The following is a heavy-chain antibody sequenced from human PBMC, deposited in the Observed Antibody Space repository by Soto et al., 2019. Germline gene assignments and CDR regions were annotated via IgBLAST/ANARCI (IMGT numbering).Heavy chain of an antibody. J-gene: IGHJ5*02. CDR1: GYTFTSYY. D-gene: IGHD5-18*01. V-gene: IGHV1-46*01. CDR2: INPSGGST. CDR3: ARVLAPPPPFEYSYGSWFDP. Sequence: ASVKVSCKASGYTFTSYYMHWVRQAPGQGLEWMGIINPSGGSTSYAQKFQGRVTMIRDTSTSTVYMELSSLRSEDTAVYYCARVLAPPPPFEYSYGSWFDPWGQGTLVTVSS.